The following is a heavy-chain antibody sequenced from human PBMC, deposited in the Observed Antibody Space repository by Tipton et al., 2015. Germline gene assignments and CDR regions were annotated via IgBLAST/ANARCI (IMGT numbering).Heavy chain of an antibody. J-gene: IGHJ5*02. D-gene: IGHD2-2*01. Sequence: TLSLTCAVYDGSFSASYWSWIRQSSGKGLEWIGEIDHNSITNYNPSLKSRVTISVDTSKNQFSLKLSSVTAADTAVYYCARERTSCLDPWGQGTLVTVSS. V-gene: IGHV4-34*01. CDR2: IDHNSIT. CDR1: DGSFSASY. CDR3: ARERTSCLDP.